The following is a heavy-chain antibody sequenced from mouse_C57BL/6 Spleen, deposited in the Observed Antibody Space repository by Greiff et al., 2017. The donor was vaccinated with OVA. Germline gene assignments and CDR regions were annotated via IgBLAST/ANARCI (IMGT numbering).Heavy chain of an antibody. CDR1: GYSITSGYY. CDR2: ISYDGSN. J-gene: IGHJ2*01. V-gene: IGHV3-6*01. CDR3: AREDSYYGNSDY. Sequence: ESGPGLVKPSQSLSLTCSVTGYSITSGYYWNWIRQFPGNKLEWMGYISYDGSNNYNPSLKNRISITRDTSKNQFFLKLNSVTTEDTATYYCAREDSYYGNSDYWGQGTTLTVSS. D-gene: IGHD2-10*01.